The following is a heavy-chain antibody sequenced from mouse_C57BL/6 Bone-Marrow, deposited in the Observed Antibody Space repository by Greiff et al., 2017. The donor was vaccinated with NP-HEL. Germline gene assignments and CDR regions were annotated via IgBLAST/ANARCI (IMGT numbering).Heavy chain of an antibody. Sequence: QVQLQQSGAELARPGASVKLSCKASGYTFTSYGISWVKQRTGQGLEWIGEIYPRSGNTYYNEKFKGKATLSADKSSSTAYMELRSLTSEDSAVYFCASIYYGNRYYFDYWGQGTTLTVSS. CDR1: GYTFTSYG. J-gene: IGHJ2*01. CDR2: IYPRSGNT. V-gene: IGHV1-81*01. D-gene: IGHD2-1*01. CDR3: ASIYYGNRYYFDY.